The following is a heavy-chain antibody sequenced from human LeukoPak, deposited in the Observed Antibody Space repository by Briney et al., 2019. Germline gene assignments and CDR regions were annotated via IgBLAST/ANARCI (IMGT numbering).Heavy chain of an antibody. Sequence: SETLSLTCTVSGGSISNYYWSWIRQPPGKGLECIGCIYYSGSTNYNPSLKSRVTISIDTSKNQFSLKLNSVTAADTAVYYCARHGGGYSFDYWGQGTLVTVSS. D-gene: IGHD5-24*01. CDR3: ARHGGGYSFDY. V-gene: IGHV4-59*01. CDR2: IYYSGST. CDR1: GGSISNYY. J-gene: IGHJ4*02.